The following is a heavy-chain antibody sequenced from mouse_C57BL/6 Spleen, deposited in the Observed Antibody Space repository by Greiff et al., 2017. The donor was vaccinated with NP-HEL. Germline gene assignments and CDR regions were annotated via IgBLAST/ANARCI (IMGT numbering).Heavy chain of an antibody. J-gene: IGHJ1*03. CDR1: GYTFTDYN. CDR2: INPNNGGT. V-gene: IGHV1-22*01. D-gene: IGHD2-4*01. CDR3: ASHYDYVDWYVDV. Sequence: EVQLQQSGPELVKPGASVKMSCKASGYTFTDYNMHWVKQSHGKSLEWIGYINPNNGGTSYNQKFKGKATLTVNKSSSTAYMELRSLTSVDSAVYYWASHYDYVDWYVDVWGKGTTVTVSS.